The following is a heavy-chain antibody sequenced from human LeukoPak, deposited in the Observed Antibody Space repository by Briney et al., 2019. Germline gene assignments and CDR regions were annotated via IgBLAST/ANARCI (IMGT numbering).Heavy chain of an antibody. CDR2: ISAYNGNT. J-gene: IGHJ5*01. Sequence: ASVKVSCKTSGYIFTSYGITWVRQAPGQGLEWMGWISAYNGNTNYAPKLQGRVTLTTDASTSTAYMDLRSLTSDDTAVYFCARDRGIATVSTISDSWGQGTLVTVSS. V-gene: IGHV1-18*01. CDR1: GYIFTSYG. D-gene: IGHD6-13*01. CDR3: ARDRGIATVSTISDS.